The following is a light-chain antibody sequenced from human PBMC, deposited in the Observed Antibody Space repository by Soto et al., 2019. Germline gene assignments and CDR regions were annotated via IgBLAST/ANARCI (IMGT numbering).Light chain of an antibody. J-gene: IGKJ5*01. CDR2: DAS. Sequence: AIQLTQSPSSLSASVGDRVTITCRASQGISSALAWYQQKPGKAPKLLIYDASSLESGVPSRFSGSGSGTDFTLTISSLQPEDFATYYCQHFTSYPITFGQGTRLEIK. CDR1: QGISSA. V-gene: IGKV1-13*02. CDR3: QHFTSYPIT.